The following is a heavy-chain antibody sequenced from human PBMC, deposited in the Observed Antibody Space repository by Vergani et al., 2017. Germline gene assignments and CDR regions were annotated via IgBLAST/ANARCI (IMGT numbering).Heavy chain of an antibody. CDR3: TTDPRYCGDGSCYWLRDHHYYGMDV. D-gene: IGHD2-21*01. CDR1: GFSFRNAW. V-gene: IGHV3-15*01. Sequence: EVKLVESGGGIVKPGGSLRLSCVASGFSFRNAWLNWGRRTPEKGLEWIGRIKSTFDRGTTDYAAAVKGRFTISRDDSKNTLFLQMKGLKTEDIGVYYCTTDPRYCGDGSCYWLRDHHYYGMDVWGQGTTVTVSS. J-gene: IGHJ6*02. CDR2: IKSTFDRGTT.